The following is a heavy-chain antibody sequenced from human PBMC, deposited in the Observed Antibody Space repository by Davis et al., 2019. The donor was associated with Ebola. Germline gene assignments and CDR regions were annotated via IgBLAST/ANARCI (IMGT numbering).Heavy chain of an antibody. CDR3: PRGGGRWLGWSYGMDV. D-gene: IGHD5-24*01. CDR1: GFTFSSYS. Sequence: PGGSLRLSCAASGFTFSSYSMNWVRQAPGKGLEWVSSISSSSSYIYYADSVKGRFTISRDNAKNSLYLQMNSLRAEDTAVYYCPRGGGRWLGWSYGMDVWGQGTTVTVSS. J-gene: IGHJ6*02. V-gene: IGHV3-21*01. CDR2: ISSSSSYI.